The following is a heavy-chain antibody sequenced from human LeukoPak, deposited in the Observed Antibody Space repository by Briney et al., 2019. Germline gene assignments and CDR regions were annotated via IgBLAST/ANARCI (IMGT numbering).Heavy chain of an antibody. D-gene: IGHD6-19*01. V-gene: IGHV4-4*07. Sequence: PETLSLTCTVSGGSISSYYWSWIWQPAGKGLEWIGHIYTSGNTNYNPSLKSRVTMSVDTSKNQFSLKLSSVTAADTAVYYCARSTSWGPGWYLDYYYGMDVWGQGTTVTVSS. CDR3: ARSTSWGPGWYLDYYYGMDV. J-gene: IGHJ6*02. CDR1: GGSISSYY. CDR2: IYTSGNT.